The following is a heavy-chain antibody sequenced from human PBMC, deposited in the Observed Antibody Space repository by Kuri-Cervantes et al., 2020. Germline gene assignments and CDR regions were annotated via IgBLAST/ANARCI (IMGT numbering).Heavy chain of an antibody. V-gene: IGHV1-18*01. CDR2: ISAYNGDT. CDR3: AREYYSKYYYYYYMDV. Sequence: ASVKVSCKASGYTFTSYGISWVRQAPGQGLEWMGWISAYNGDTNYAQKLQGRVTMTTDTSTSTAYMELSSLRSEDTAVYYCAREYYSKYYYYYYMDVWGKGTTVTVSS. D-gene: IGHD4-11*01. CDR1: GYTFTSYG. J-gene: IGHJ6*03.